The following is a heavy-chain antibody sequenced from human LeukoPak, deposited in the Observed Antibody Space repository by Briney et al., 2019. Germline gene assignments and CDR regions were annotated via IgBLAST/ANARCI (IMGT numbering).Heavy chain of an antibody. J-gene: IGHJ4*02. Sequence: GRSLRLSCAASGFTFNDYDINWVRQVPGKGLEWVSGINWNSVHIGYADSVRGRFTISRDSAKNSVYLQMNSLRAEDTAVYYCAQQIGYCTNGVCWGGEGSDYWGQGTLVTVSS. CDR1: GFTFNDYD. V-gene: IGHV3-9*01. D-gene: IGHD2-8*01. CDR2: INWNSVHI. CDR3: AQQIGYCTNGVCWGGEGSDY.